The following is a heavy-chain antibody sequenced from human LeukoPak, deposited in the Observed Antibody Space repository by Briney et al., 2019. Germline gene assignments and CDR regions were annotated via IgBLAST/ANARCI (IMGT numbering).Heavy chain of an antibody. CDR1: GGTFSSYA. CDR3: ARSPTTDPRGYSGFAHL. Sequence: SVKVSCKASGGTFSSYAISWVRQAPGQGLEWMGGIIPIFGTANYAQKFQGRVTITTDESTSTAYMELSSLRSEDTAVYYCARSPTTDPRGYSGFAHLWGRGTMVTVSS. J-gene: IGHJ3*01. V-gene: IGHV1-69*05. CDR2: IIPIFGTA. D-gene: IGHD5-12*01.